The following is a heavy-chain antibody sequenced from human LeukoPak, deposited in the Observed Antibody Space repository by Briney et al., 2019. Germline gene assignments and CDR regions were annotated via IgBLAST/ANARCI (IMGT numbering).Heavy chain of an antibody. J-gene: IGHJ3*02. Sequence: GATVKVSCKASGGTFSSYAISWVRQAPGQGLEWMGWISAYNGNTNYAQKLQGRVTMTTDTSTSTAYMELRSLRSDDTAVYYCAREVPAPAFDIWGQGTMVTVSS. CDR1: GGTFSSYA. CDR2: ISAYNGNT. D-gene: IGHD2-2*01. V-gene: IGHV1-18*01. CDR3: AREVPAPAFDI.